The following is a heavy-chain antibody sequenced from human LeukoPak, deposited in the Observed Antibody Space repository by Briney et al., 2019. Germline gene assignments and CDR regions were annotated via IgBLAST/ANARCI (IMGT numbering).Heavy chain of an antibody. Sequence: GASVKVSCKASGYTFTSYGISWVRQAPGQGLEWMGWISAYNGNTNYAQKLQGRVTMTTDTSTSTAYMELRSLRSDDTAVYYCARVLTTVVTPWAFDIWGQGTTVTVSS. J-gene: IGHJ3*02. CDR2: ISAYNGNT. CDR3: ARVLTTVVTPWAFDI. V-gene: IGHV1-18*01. CDR1: GYTFTSYG. D-gene: IGHD4-23*01.